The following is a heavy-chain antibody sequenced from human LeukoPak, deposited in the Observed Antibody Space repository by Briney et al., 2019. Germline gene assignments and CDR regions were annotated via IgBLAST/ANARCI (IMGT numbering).Heavy chain of an antibody. J-gene: IGHJ5*02. CDR1: GGSISSYY. CDR2: IYYSGST. CDR3: ARSRQASGLLSS. V-gene: IGHV4-59*01. D-gene: IGHD3-10*01. Sequence: SETLSLTCTVSGGSISSYYWSWIRQPPGKGLEWIGYIYYSGSTNYNPSLKSRVTISVDTSKNQFSLKLSSVTAADTAVYYCARSRQASGLLSSWGQGTPVVVSS.